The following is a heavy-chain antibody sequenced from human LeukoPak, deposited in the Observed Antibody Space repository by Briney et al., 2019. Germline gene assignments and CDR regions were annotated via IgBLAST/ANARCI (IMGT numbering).Heavy chain of an antibody. D-gene: IGHD5-24*01. CDR3: ASPQYYFDY. Sequence: PGGSLRLSCAASGFTFSTYEMNWVLQAPGKGLEWVSHISSSGSTTYYADSVKGRFTISRDNAKNSLYLQMNSLRAEDTAVYYCASPQYYFDYWGQGTLVTVSS. V-gene: IGHV3-48*03. CDR1: GFTFSTYE. CDR2: ISSSGSTT. J-gene: IGHJ4*02.